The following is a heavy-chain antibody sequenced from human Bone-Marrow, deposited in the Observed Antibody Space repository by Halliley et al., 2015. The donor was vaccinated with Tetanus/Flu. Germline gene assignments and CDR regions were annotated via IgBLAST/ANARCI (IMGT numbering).Heavy chain of an antibody. D-gene: IGHD1-1*01. CDR3: ARANAPGEAWLPDY. CDR2: ISSSGKYV. V-gene: IGHV3-21*01. CDR1: GFSFGSFS. J-gene: IGHJ4*02. Sequence: SLRLSCVASGFSFGSFSVSWVRQAPGKGLEWVSTISSSGKYVQYARSVEGRFTTSRDNARNSLHLQMNSLRGDDTAIYYCARANAPGEAWLPDYWGQGTRVTVSS.